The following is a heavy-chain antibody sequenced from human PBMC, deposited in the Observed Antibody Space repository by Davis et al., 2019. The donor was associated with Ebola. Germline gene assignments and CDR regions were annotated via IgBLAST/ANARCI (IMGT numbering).Heavy chain of an antibody. CDR2: ASGSSSYI. CDR3: ARRQYYYDSSGYHIGAFDI. D-gene: IGHD3-22*01. J-gene: IGHJ3*02. CDR1: GFTFRSYW. V-gene: IGHV3-21*01. Sequence: GESLKISCAASGFTFRSYWMSWVRQAPGKGLEWVSSASGSSSYILYADSVKGRFTISRDNAKNSLFLQMNSLKVEDTAVYYCARRQYYYDSSGYHIGAFDIWGQGTMVTVSS.